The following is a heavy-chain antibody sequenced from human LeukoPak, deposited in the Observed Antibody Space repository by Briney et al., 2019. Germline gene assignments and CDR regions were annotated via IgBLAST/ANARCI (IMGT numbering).Heavy chain of an antibody. CDR2: INPNSGDT. J-gene: IGHJ3*02. V-gene: IGHV1-2*02. CDR1: GYTFSDYY. D-gene: IGHD3-22*01. Sequence: GASVKVSCKTSGYTFSDYYIHWIRQAPGQGLEWVGWINPNSGDTDYAQKFQGRVTVTRDTSISTAYMELRSLRSDDTAVYYCAKPPYCYDSSGYFPLAAFDIWGQGTMVTVSS. CDR3: AKPPYCYDSSGYFPLAAFDI.